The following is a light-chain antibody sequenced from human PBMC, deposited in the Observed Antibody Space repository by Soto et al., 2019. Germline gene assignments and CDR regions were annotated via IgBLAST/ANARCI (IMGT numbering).Light chain of an antibody. J-gene: IGKJ4*01. V-gene: IGKV3-15*01. CDR3: QQYHHSPVT. Sequence: ILLTQSPDTLSVSPGERVTLSCRASQSVTINLAWYQHTPGQSPRLLISGASSGATGLPSRFSGSGSGTDFTIPINVLESAAAAVYYCQQYHHSPVTFCEANKVEIK. CDR2: GAS. CDR1: QSVTIN.